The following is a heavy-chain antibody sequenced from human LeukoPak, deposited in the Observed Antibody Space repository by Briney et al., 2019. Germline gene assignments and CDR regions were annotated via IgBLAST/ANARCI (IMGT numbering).Heavy chain of an antibody. V-gene: IGHV3-21*01. CDR2: ISSSSSYI. CDR3: ARDGLVGATTEGPDEAFDI. D-gene: IGHD1-26*01. J-gene: IGHJ3*02. CDR1: GFTFSSYS. Sequence: PGGSLRLSCAASGFTFSSYSMNWVRQAPGKGLEWVSSISSSSSYIYYADSVKGRFTISRDNAKNSLYLQMNSLRAEDTAVYYCARDGLVGATTEGPDEAFDIWGQGTMVTVSS.